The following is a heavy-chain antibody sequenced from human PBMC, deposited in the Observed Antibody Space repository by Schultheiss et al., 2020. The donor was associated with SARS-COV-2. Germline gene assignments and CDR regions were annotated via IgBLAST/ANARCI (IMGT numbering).Heavy chain of an antibody. CDR3: ARHGGLGSGYYSRGYYYYGMDV. CDR2: INHSGST. V-gene: IGHV4-39*01. CDR1: GGSISSSSYY. J-gene: IGHJ6*02. Sequence: SETLSLTCTVSGGSISSSSYYWSWIRQPPGKGLEWIGEINHSGSTNYNPSLKSRVTISVDTSKNQFSLKLSSVTAADTAVYYCARHGGLGSGYYSRGYYYYGMDVWGQGTTVTVSS. D-gene: IGHD3-22*01.